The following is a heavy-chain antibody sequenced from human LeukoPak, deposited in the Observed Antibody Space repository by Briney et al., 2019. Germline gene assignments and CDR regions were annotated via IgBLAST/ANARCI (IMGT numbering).Heavy chain of an antibody. CDR2: IYHRGST. J-gene: IGHJ4*02. V-gene: IGHV4-39*07. D-gene: IGHD6-13*01. CDR3: VRDHFLGYGAADPDY. Sequence: SETLSLTCTVSGGSISSDSYYWGWIRQPPGKGLEWIGNIYHRGSTYYNPSLKSRVTVSVDTSKNQFSLKLSSVTAADTAVYYCVRDHFLGYGAADPDYWGQGTLVTVSS. CDR1: GGSISSDSYY.